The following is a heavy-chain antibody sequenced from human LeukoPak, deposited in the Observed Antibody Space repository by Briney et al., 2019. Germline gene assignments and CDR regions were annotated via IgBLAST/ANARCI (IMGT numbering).Heavy chain of an antibody. V-gene: IGHV1-69*01. J-gene: IGHJ3*02. CDR3: AREKEGYYDSGGYYLGAFDI. CDR2: IIPIFGTA. CDR1: GGTFSSYA. Sequence: SVKVSCKASGGTFSSYAISWVRQAPGQGLEWMGGIIPIFGTANYAQKFQGRVTITADESTSTAYMELSSLRSEDTAVYYCAREKEGYYDSGGYYLGAFDIWGQGTMVTVSS. D-gene: IGHD3-22*01.